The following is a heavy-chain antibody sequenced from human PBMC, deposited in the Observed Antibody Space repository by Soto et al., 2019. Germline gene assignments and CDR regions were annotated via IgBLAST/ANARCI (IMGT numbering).Heavy chain of an antibody. CDR2: IIPIFGTA. D-gene: IGHD2-2*02. V-gene: IGHV1-69*13. CDR3: ARMCSSTSCYIIGSHYYYGMDV. Sequence: GASVKVSCKASGCTFSSYAISWVRQAPGQGLEWMGGIIPIFGTANYAQKFQGRVTITADESTSTAYMELSSLRSEDTAVYYCARMCSSTSCYIIGSHYYYGMDVWGQGTTVTVSS. CDR1: GCTFSSYA. J-gene: IGHJ6*02.